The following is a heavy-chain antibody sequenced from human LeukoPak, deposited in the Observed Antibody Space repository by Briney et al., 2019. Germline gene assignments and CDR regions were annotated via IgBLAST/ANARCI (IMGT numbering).Heavy chain of an antibody. CDR1: GFTFSDYY. CDR2: SRNKPHSYTT. V-gene: IGHV3-72*01. CDR3: ARDRNYGSGSHEAFDV. Sequence: PGGSLRLSCAASGFTFSDYYVDWVRQAPGKGLEWVGRSRNKPHSYTTTYAASVQGRFTISRDHSQNSLYLQMNSLKTEDTAVYYCARDRNYGSGSHEAFDVWGQGTMVTV. J-gene: IGHJ3*01. D-gene: IGHD3-10*01.